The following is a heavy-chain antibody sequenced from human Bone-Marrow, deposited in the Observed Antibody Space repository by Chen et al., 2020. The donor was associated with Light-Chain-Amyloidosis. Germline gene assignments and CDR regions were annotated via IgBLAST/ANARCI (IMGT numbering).Heavy chain of an antibody. CDR2: ITFNGGNT. CDR1: GFTFSSYA. V-gene: IGHV3-64D*08. CDR3: VKELKVGATFSFFDY. D-gene: IGHD1-26*01. Sequence: DVQLVESGGGLVQPGGSLRLSCSASGFTFSSYAMHWVRQAPGKGLEYVSVITFNGGNTYYADSVKGRFTISRDNSKNTLYLQMSSLRAEDTAVYYCVKELKVGATFSFFDYWGQGTLVTVSS. J-gene: IGHJ4*02.